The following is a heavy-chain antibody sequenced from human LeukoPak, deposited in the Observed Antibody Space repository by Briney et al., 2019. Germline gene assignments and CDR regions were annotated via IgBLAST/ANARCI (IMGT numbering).Heavy chain of an antibody. CDR3: AKDAFEGTKHSNFWSGYYADY. D-gene: IGHD3-3*01. Sequence: GGSLRLSCAASGFTFTTYGIHWVRQAPDKGQEWVTFIRYDATNEYYADSVKGRFTISRDNSKNTVYLQMNSLRTEDTAVYYCAKDAFEGTKHSNFWSGYYADYWGQGTLVTVSS. J-gene: IGHJ4*02. V-gene: IGHV3-30*02. CDR2: IRYDATNE. CDR1: GFTFTTYG.